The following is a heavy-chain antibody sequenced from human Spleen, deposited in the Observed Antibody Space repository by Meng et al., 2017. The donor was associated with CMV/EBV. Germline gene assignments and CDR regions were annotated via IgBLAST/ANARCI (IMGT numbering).Heavy chain of an antibody. Sequence: ASVKVSCKASGYTFTDYYMHWVRQAPGQGLEWMGWINPNSGGTNYAQNFQGRVTMTRDTSISTAYMELSRLRSDDTAVYYCARDFHPDYWFDPWGQGTLVTVSS. D-gene: IGHD3-3*01. CDR1: GYTFTDYY. V-gene: IGHV1-2*02. CDR2: INPNSGGT. J-gene: IGHJ5*02. CDR3: ARDFHPDYWFDP.